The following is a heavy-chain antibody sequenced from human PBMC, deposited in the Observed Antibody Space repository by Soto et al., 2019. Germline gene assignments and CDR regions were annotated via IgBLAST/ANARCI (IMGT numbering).Heavy chain of an antibody. CDR1: EGTFSSYS. CDR2: IIPLLGTA. Sequence: SVKVSCKASEGTFSSYSITWVRQAPGQRLEWMGEIIPLLGTANYAQKFQGRVTITGDKSTSTIYMGLSSLRSDDAAVYYCARDPVDLFGYMDVWGQGTTVTVSS. V-gene: IGHV1-69*08. J-gene: IGHJ6*02. D-gene: IGHD6-25*01. CDR3: ARDPVDLFGYMDV.